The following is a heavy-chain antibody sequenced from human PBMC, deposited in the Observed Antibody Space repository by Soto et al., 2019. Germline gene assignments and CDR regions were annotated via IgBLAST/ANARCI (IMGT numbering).Heavy chain of an antibody. CDR2: IFSSGST. J-gene: IGHJ4*02. Sequence: PSDSLALTCAFSSDSINILDWLWVRQPSGKGLEWIGRIFSSGSTSFNPSLESRVAMSVDTSKNHFSLNLSSVTAADMAVYYCAREGSYSAYNFAHGIQLWSFDFWGQGALVTVSS. CDR3: AREGSYSAYNFAHGIQLWSFDF. D-gene: IGHD5-12*01. CDR1: SDSINILD. V-gene: IGHV4-4*07.